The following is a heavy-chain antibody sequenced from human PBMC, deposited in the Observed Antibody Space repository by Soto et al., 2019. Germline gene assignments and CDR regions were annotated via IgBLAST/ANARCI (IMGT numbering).Heavy chain of an antibody. J-gene: IGHJ6*02. V-gene: IGHV3-33*01. CDR2: IWYDGSNQ. Sequence: QVQVVESGGGVVQPGRSLRLSCTASGFTFRSHAMHWVRQAPGKGLEWVAQIWYDGSNQYYADSVKGRFTISRDNSKNPLYVQMDSRRVEDTAVYYCARDGQALAPYALDVWGQGTSVTVS. CDR1: GFTFRSHA. CDR3: ARDGQALAPYALDV. D-gene: IGHD6-13*01.